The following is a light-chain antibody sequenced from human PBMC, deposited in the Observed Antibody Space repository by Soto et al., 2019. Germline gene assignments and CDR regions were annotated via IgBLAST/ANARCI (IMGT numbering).Light chain of an antibody. CDR1: GSDVGAYKY. CDR3: SSYGGSNIPLYV. J-gene: IGLJ1*01. CDR2: EVD. V-gene: IGLV2-8*01. Sequence: QSALTQPPSASGSPGQSLTISCAGTGSDVGAYKYVSWYQQHPGKAPKLIIYEVDKRPSGVPDRFSGSKSGNTASLTVSVLQAEDEADYYCSSYGGSNIPLYVFGTGTKVTVL.